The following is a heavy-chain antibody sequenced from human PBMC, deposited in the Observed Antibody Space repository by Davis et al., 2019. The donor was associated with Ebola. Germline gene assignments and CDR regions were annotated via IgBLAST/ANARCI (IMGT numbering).Heavy chain of an antibody. CDR3: ARVKQWLAYGMDV. D-gene: IGHD6-19*01. Sequence: MPSETLSLTCTVSGGSISSSSDYWGWIRQPPGKGLEWIGSIYYSGRTYYNASLKSRVTISVDTSKNEFSLKLSSVTAADTAVYYCARVKQWLAYGMDVWGQGTTVTVSS. J-gene: IGHJ6*02. V-gene: IGHV4-39*02. CDR1: GGSISSSSDY. CDR2: IYYSGRT.